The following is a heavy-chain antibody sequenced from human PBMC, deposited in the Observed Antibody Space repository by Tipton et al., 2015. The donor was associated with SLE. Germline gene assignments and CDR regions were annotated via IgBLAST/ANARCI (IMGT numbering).Heavy chain of an antibody. CDR3: AKSQGLTLLRGEDIDY. Sequence: GSLRLSCAASGFSFSSYAMSWVRQAPGKGLVWVSRVSNEGSSTNYADSVKGRFTISRDNAKNTLYLQMNSLRAEDTAVYYCAKSQGLTLLRGEDIDYWGQGTQATVSS. J-gene: IGHJ4*02. CDR1: GFSFSSYA. CDR2: VSNEGSST. V-gene: IGHV3-23*01. D-gene: IGHD2-15*01.